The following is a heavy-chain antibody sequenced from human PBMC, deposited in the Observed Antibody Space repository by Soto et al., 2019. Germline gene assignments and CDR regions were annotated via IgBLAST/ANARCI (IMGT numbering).Heavy chain of an antibody. CDR1: GHTFTTYY. D-gene: IGHD6-19*01. CDR3: ALYSNGWST. Sequence: QVQLVQSEAEVKKPGASVKISCKASGHTFTTYYIHWMRQAPGQGLEWMGIINPGGGSTTYAQRFQGRVAMTRDSTPSTVYMELSSLTSEDTAVYYCALYSNGWSTWGQGTMVTVSS. J-gene: IGHJ3*01. CDR2: INPGGGST. V-gene: IGHV1-46*01.